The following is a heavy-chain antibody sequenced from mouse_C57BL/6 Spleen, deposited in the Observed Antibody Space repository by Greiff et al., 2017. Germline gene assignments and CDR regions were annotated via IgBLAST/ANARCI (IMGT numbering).Heavy chain of an antibody. CDR2: FYPGSGSI. CDR3: ARHEDYYDYDRGYFDY. Sequence: VKLQESGAELVKPGASVKLSCKASGYTFTEYTIHWVKQRSGQGLEWIGWFYPGSGSIKYNEKFKDKATLTADKSSSTVYMELSRLTSEDSAVYFCARHEDYYDYDRGYFDYWGQGTTLTVSS. V-gene: IGHV1-62-2*01. D-gene: IGHD2-4*01. J-gene: IGHJ2*01. CDR1: GYTFTEYT.